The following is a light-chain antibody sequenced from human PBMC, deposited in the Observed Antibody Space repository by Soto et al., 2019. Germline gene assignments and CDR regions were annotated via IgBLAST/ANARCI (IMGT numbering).Light chain of an antibody. CDR3: QQSNTWPPLT. V-gene: IGKV3-15*01. J-gene: IGKJ4*01. CDR1: QSVAGN. Sequence: EIVMTQSPATLSVSPGETATLSFRASQSVAGNLAWYQQKPGQPPRLLIYGVSTRATGVPARFSGSGSETDFSLTISSLQIEDFALYYCQQSNTWPPLTFGGGTKVDI. CDR2: GVS.